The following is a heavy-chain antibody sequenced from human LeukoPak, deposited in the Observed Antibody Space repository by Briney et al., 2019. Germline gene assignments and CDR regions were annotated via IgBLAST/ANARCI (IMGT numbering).Heavy chain of an antibody. CDR3: ARMTPDSPSFDY. J-gene: IGHJ4*02. CDR1: GFSLSTPEMC. Sequence: SGPSLLQPTPPLTLTFTFSGFSLSTPEMCVTWIRQPPGKALEWLTTIDWDEDKFYSPSLTTRLTISKDTPKHQVVLRMTNMDPVDTGTYYCARMTPDSPSFDYWGQGALITVSS. D-gene: IGHD2-15*01. V-gene: IGHV2-70*17. CDR2: IDWDEDK.